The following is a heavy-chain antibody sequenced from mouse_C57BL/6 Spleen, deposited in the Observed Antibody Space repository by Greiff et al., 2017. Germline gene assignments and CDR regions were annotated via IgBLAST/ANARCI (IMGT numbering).Heavy chain of an antibody. CDR1: GFTFTDYY. Sequence: EVMLVESGGGLVQPGGSLSLSCAASGFTFTDYYMSWVRQPPGKALEWLGFIRNKANGYTTEYSASVKGRFTISRDNSQSILYLQMNALRAEDSATYYCARYYYGSSYWYFDVWCTGTTVTVSS. D-gene: IGHD1-1*01. J-gene: IGHJ1*03. V-gene: IGHV7-3*01. CDR3: ARYYYGSSYWYFDV. CDR2: IRNKANGYTT.